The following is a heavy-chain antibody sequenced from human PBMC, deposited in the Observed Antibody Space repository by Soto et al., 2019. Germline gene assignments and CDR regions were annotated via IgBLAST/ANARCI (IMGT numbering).Heavy chain of an antibody. V-gene: IGHV1-69*13. D-gene: IGHD5-12*01. CDR2: IIPIFGTA. CDR3: ARAVSVMATFQGIYYYYYYGMDV. J-gene: IGHJ6*02. Sequence: SVKVSCKAFGGTFSSYAISWVRQAPGQGLEWMGGIIPIFGTANYAQKFQGRVTITADESTSTAYMELSSLRSEDTAVYYCARAVSVMATFQGIYYYYYYGMDVWGQGTTVSFSS. CDR1: GGTFSSYA.